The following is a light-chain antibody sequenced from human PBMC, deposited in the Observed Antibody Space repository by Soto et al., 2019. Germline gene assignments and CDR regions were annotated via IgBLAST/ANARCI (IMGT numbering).Light chain of an antibody. Sequence: QSALTQPASVSGSPGQSITISCTGTSSDIGSYNLVSWYQQHPGKAPKVMIYEGSKRPSGVSNRFSGSKSGYTASLTISGLQAEDEAFYSCFSYAGRDTLVVSGGGTKVTVL. CDR1: SSDIGSYNL. J-gene: IGLJ2*01. V-gene: IGLV2-23*01. CDR2: EGS. CDR3: FSYAGRDTLVV.